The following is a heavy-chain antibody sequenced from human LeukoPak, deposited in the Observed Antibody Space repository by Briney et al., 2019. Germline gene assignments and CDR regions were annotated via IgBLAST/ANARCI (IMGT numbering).Heavy chain of an antibody. J-gene: IGHJ4*02. Sequence: SETLSLTCTVSGGAFSSSSYYWGWIRQPPGRGREWFGSIYYSGSTYYNPSLKSRVTISVDTSKTQFSLTLSSVTAADTAVYYCARQLGYCSSTSCYADKVDYWGQGTLVTVSS. CDR1: GGAFSSSSYY. CDR3: ARQLGYCSSTSCYADKVDY. D-gene: IGHD2-2*01. V-gene: IGHV4-39*01. CDR2: IYYSGST.